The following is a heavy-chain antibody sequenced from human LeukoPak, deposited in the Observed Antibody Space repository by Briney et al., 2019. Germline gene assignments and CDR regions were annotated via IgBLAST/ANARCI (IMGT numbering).Heavy chain of an antibody. V-gene: IGHV4-38-2*02. Sequence: SETLSLTCTVSGYSISSGYYWGWIRQPPGKGLEWIGSIYHSGSTYYNPSLKSRVTISVDTSKNQFSLKLSSVPAADTAVYYCARALLLRPYNWFDPWGQGTLVTVSS. CDR1: GYSISSGYY. D-gene: IGHD1-26*01. CDR3: ARALLLRPYNWFDP. J-gene: IGHJ5*02. CDR2: IYHSGST.